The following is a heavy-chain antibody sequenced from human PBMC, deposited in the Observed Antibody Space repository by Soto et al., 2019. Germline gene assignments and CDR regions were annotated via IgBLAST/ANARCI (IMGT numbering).Heavy chain of an antibody. CDR1: GYTLTEIS. D-gene: IGHD1-26*01. Sequence: ASVKVSCKICGYTLTEISRHWVRQPPGEGIEWMGGLDSEDGERIYAQNFQGRVTGTEDTATDTAYMELGSLRYDGTDVYYCATGYSRSLPDYCDTGHLVTRFS. V-gene: IGHV1-24*01. CDR2: LDSEDGER. J-gene: IGHJ4*01. CDR3: ATGYSRSLPDY.